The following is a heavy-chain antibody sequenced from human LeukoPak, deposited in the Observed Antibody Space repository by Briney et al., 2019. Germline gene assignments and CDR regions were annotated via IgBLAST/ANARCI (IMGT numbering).Heavy chain of an antibody. CDR2: INHSGST. Sequence: SETLSLTCAVYGGSFSGYYWSWIRQPPGKGLEWIGEINHSGSTNYNPSLKSRVTISVDTSKNQFSLKLSSVTAAGTAVYYCAIRYDSSGYYYFDYWGQGTLVTVSS. CDR3: AIRYDSSGYYYFDY. CDR1: GGSFSGYY. V-gene: IGHV4-34*01. J-gene: IGHJ4*02. D-gene: IGHD3-22*01.